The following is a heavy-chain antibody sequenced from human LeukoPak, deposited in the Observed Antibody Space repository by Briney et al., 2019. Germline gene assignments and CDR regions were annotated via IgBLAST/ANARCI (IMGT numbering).Heavy chain of an antibody. CDR3: ARVRITMVRGVIITNACDI. D-gene: IGHD3-10*01. J-gene: IGHJ3*02. CDR2: INPNSGGT. Sequence: ASVNVSCKASGYTFTGYYMHWVRQAPGQGLEWMGWINPNSGGTNYAQKFQGRVTMTRDTSISTAYMELSRLRSDDTAVYYCARVRITMVRGVIITNACDIWGQGTMVSVSS. V-gene: IGHV1-2*02. CDR1: GYTFTGYY.